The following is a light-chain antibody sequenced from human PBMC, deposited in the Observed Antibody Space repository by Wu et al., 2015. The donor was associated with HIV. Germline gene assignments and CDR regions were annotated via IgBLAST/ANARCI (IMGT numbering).Light chain of an antibody. Sequence: DIEMTQSPSSLSASVGDRVTITCRASQNINSHLNWYQQKPGKVPKLLIYSASSLQSGVPSRFSGSGSGTDFTLTIISLQREDFATYYCQQSYTTPRTFGQGTRLEIK. CDR2: SAS. CDR3: QQSYTTPRT. V-gene: IGKV1-39*01. J-gene: IGKJ5*01. CDR1: QNINSH.